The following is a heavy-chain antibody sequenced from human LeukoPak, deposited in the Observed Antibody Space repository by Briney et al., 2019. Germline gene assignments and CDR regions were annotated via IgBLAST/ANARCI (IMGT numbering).Heavy chain of an antibody. CDR3: ARGNTVLATGAPYYYYMDV. J-gene: IGHJ6*03. CDR1: GGSVTSYY. Sequence: SETLSLTCTVSGGSVTSYYWSWIRQPAGKGLEWIGRVYSSGTTNYNPSLKSRVTMSVDTSKNQFSLNVSSVTAADTAVYYCARGNTVLATGAPYYYYMDVWGKGTTVIVSS. CDR2: VYSSGTT. D-gene: IGHD2-8*01. V-gene: IGHV4-4*07.